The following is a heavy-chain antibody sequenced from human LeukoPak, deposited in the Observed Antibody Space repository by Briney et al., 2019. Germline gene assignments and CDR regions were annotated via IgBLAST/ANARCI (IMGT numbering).Heavy chain of an antibody. CDR3: ARDLAIIVLLGTSPMGWFDP. CDR1: GYTFTDYY. CDR2: FNPIGGTT. J-gene: IGHJ5*02. D-gene: IGHD3-3*01. Sequence: ASVKVSCKASGYTFTDYYVHWVRQAPGQGLEWRGIFNPIGGTTNYAQKFQGRLTMTRDTPTSTVYMELSRLRSEDTAVYYCARDLAIIVLLGTSPMGWFDPWGQGTLVTVSS. V-gene: IGHV1-46*01.